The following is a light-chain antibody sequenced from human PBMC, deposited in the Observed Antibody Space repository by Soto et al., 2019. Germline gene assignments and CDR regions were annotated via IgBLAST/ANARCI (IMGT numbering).Light chain of an antibody. V-gene: IGKV3-20*01. CDR1: QSVSSSY. CDR2: GTS. Sequence: EIVLTQSPGTLSLSPGERATLSCRASQSVSSSYLAWYQQKPGQAPRLLIYGTSSRAPGIPDRFSGSGSGTDFTLTITRLEPEDFAVYYCKQYGSSPFTFGPGTKVDIK. CDR3: KQYGSSPFT. J-gene: IGKJ3*01.